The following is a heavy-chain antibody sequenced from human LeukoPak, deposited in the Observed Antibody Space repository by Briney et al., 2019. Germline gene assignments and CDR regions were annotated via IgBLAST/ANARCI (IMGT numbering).Heavy chain of an antibody. V-gene: IGHV1-2*02. J-gene: IGHJ3*02. CDR3: ARALSPYYYDSSGYLEAFDI. Sequence: ASVKVSCKASGYTFTGYYMHWVRQAPGQGLEWMGWINPNSGGTNYAQKFQGRVTMTRDTSISTAYMELSRLRSDDTAVYYCARALSPYYYDSSGYLEAFDIWGQGTMVTVSS. D-gene: IGHD3-22*01. CDR2: INPNSGGT. CDR1: GYTFTGYY.